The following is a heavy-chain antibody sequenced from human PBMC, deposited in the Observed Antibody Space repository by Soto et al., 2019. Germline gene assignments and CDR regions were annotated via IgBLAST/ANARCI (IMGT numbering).Heavy chain of an antibody. Sequence: LRLSCAASGFTLSSYAMSWVRQAPGKGLEWVSAISGSGGSTYYADSVKGRFTISRDNSKNTLYLQMNSLRAEDTAVYYCAKITKWELSYLDYWGQGTLVTVSS. J-gene: IGHJ4*02. CDR3: AKITKWELSYLDY. CDR1: GFTLSSYA. V-gene: IGHV3-23*01. D-gene: IGHD1-26*01. CDR2: ISGSGGST.